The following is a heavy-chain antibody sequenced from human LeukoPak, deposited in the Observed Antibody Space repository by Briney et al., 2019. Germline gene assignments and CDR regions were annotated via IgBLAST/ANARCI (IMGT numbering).Heavy chain of an antibody. D-gene: IGHD6-19*01. Sequence: SETLSLTCTVSGGSVSSGGHYWSWIRHRPGEGLEWIGYIYYSGSTFYNPSLKSRLTISLDTSKNQFSLNLSSVTVADTAVYYCARGKVAGTRFDYWGQGSLVTVSS. J-gene: IGHJ4*02. V-gene: IGHV4-31*03. CDR2: IYYSGST. CDR3: ARGKVAGTRFDY. CDR1: GGSVSSGGHY.